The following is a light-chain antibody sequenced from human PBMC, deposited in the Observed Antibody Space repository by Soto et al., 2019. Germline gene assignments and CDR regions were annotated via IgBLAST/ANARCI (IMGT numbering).Light chain of an antibody. Sequence: EIVLTQSPATLSLSPGERATLSCRASQSFSSHLAWYQQKPGQAPRLLIYDTFNRATGIPARFNGSGSGTDFTLTLSSLEPQVFAVYYFQQRSNWPPGYTFGQRTKLEIK. CDR3: QQRSNWPPGYT. V-gene: IGKV3-11*01. CDR2: DTF. CDR1: QSFSSH. J-gene: IGKJ2*01.